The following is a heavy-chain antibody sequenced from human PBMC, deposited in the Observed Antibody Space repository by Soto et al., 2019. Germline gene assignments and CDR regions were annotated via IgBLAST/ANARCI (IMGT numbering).Heavy chain of an antibody. CDR2: VDHSGRT. Sequence: SETLSLTCAVSGYSINSDYYWGWIRQPPGKGLEWIGSVDHSGRTYYSPSLRSRLTIFIDTSKNQFPLRLTSVTAADTAMYFCAKKGYYPSGKINLFDSWGPGTPVTSPQ. CDR3: AKKGYYPSGKINLFDS. D-gene: IGHD3-10*01. CDR1: GYSINSDYY. J-gene: IGHJ4*02. V-gene: IGHV4-38-2*01.